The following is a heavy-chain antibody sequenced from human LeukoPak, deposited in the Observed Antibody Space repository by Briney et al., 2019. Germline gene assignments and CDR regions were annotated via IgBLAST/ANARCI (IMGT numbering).Heavy chain of an antibody. Sequence: GGSLRLSCAASGFTFDDYAMHWVRQAPGKGLEWVSGISWNSGSIGYADSVKGRFTISRDNAKNSLYLQMNSLRAEDMALYYCAKAAGTGLGAFDIWGQGTMATVSS. CDR3: AKAAGTGLGAFDI. CDR1: GFTFDDYA. J-gene: IGHJ3*02. CDR2: ISWNSGSI. D-gene: IGHD6-13*01. V-gene: IGHV3-9*03.